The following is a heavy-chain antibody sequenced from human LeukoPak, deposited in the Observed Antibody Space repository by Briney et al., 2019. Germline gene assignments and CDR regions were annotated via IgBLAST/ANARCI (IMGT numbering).Heavy chain of an antibody. J-gene: IGHJ4*02. CDR3: ARAGYSSTFLYDN. V-gene: IGHV1-69*04. CDR2: IIPILGIA. D-gene: IGHD6-19*01. Sequence: SVKVSCKASGGTFSSYAISWVRQAPGQGLEWMGRIIPILGIANYAQKFQGRVTITADKSTSTAYMELSSLRSEDTAVYYCARAGYSSTFLYDNWGQGTLVTVSS. CDR1: GGTFSSYA.